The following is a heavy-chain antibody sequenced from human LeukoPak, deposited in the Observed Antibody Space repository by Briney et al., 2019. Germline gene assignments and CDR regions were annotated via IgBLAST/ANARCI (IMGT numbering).Heavy chain of an antibody. CDR3: ARHGVRHVLDWYFPL. CDR1: GFTFSSYW. V-gene: IGHV3-7*03. J-gene: IGHJ2*01. CDR2: IKQDGSEK. D-gene: IGHD3-16*01. Sequence: GGSLRLSCAASGFTFSSYWMSWVRQAPGKGLEWVANIKQDGSEKNYVDSVKGRFTISRDNADNSLFLQMNSLRVEDTAVYYCARHGVRHVLDWYFPLWGRGTLVAVSS.